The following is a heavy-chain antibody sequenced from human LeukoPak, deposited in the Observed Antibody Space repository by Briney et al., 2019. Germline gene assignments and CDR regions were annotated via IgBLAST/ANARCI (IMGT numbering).Heavy chain of an antibody. CDR3: AAHRLITSRTSYYMDV. J-gene: IGHJ6*03. V-gene: IGHV4-39*01. CDR1: GGSISSSDYY. D-gene: IGHD1-14*01. CDR2: MYYSGTT. Sequence: PSETLSLTCTVFGGSISSSDYYWGWIRQPPGKGLEWIGSMYYSGTTYYNPSLKGRVTISVDTSKNQFSLKLYSATATDTAVYYCAAHRLITSRTSYYMDVWGKGTTVTVSS.